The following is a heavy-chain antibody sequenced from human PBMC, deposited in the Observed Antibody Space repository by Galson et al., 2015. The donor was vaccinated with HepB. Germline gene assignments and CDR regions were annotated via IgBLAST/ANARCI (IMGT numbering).Heavy chain of an antibody. CDR2: ISSSRSYI. V-gene: IGHV3-21*01. J-gene: IGHJ4*02. CDR3: ATSPYGGNPLY. D-gene: IGHD4-23*01. CDR1: GFTFSSYS. Sequence: SLRLSCAASGFTFSSYSMNWVRQAPGKGLEWVSSISSSRSYISYADSVKGRFTISRDNAKNSLYLQMNSLRADDTAVYYCATSPYGGNPLYWGQGTLVTVSS.